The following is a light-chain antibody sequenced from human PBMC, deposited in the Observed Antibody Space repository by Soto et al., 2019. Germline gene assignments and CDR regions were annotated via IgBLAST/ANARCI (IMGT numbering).Light chain of an antibody. J-gene: IGKJ1*01. Sequence: EIVMTQSPSTLSVSAGGRATLSCRASQSISGTLAWYQQRPGQAPRLLIYSASSRAPAFPARFSGSGSGTDFTLTISSLQSEDFAVYYCHYYDKWPPGTFGQGTKVDI. CDR1: QSISGT. V-gene: IGKV3-15*01. CDR3: HYYDKWPPGT. CDR2: SAS.